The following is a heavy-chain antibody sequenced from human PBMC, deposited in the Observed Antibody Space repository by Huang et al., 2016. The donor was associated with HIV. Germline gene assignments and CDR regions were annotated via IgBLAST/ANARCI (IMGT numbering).Heavy chain of an antibody. D-gene: IGHD2-2*01. CDR3: ARMPYDRLWFDP. CDR1: GDSINSNNYF. Sequence: QLQLQESGPGLVKPSETLSLTCTVSGDSINSNNYFWGWIRQPPGKGLEWIASIHYRGSTYDNPSLKSRVTTFVDTSKNQLSLNLSSVTAADTAVYYCARMPYDRLWFDPWGQGTLVTVSS. V-gene: IGHV4-39*01. CDR2: IHYRGST. J-gene: IGHJ5*02.